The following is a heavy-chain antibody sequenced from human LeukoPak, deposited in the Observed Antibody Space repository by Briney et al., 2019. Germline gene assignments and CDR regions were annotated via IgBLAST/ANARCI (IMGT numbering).Heavy chain of an antibody. CDR1: GYTFTSYG. J-gene: IGHJ5*02. Sequence: GASVKVSCKASGYTFTSYGINWVRQAPGQGLEWMGIINPSGGSTSYAQKFQGRVTMTRDMSTSTVYMELSSLRSEDTAVYYCARDFGSYSYGYNWFDPWGQGTLVTVSS. D-gene: IGHD5-18*01. CDR2: INPSGGST. V-gene: IGHV1-46*01. CDR3: ARDFGSYSYGYNWFDP.